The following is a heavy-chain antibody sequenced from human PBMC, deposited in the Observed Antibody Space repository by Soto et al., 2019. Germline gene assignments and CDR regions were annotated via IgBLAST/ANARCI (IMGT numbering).Heavy chain of an antibody. CDR2: IYPGDSDT. Sequence: GESLKISCKGSGYSFTSYWIGWVRQMPGKGLEWMGIIYPGDSDTRYSPSFQGQVTISADKSISTAYLQWSSLKASDTAMYYCARHQVVPAANYYYYYGMDVWGQGTTVTVSS. CDR3: ARHQVVPAANYYYYYGMDV. J-gene: IGHJ6*02. V-gene: IGHV5-51*01. CDR1: GYSFTSYW. D-gene: IGHD2-2*01.